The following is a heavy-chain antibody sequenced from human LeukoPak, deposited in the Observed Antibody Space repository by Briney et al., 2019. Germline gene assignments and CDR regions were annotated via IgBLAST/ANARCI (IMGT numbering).Heavy chain of an antibody. J-gene: IGHJ5*02. D-gene: IGHD4-23*01. CDR1: GYTFSSYG. Sequence: ASVKVSCKTSGYTFSSYGLTWMRQAPGQGPEWLGWSSPYNGNTNYAQKFQGRVTMTTDTSTNTAYMELRSLRSDDTAVYYCARDNSVEDTAWWFDPWGQGTLVTVSS. CDR3: ARDNSVEDTAWWFDP. CDR2: SSPYNGNT. V-gene: IGHV1-18*01.